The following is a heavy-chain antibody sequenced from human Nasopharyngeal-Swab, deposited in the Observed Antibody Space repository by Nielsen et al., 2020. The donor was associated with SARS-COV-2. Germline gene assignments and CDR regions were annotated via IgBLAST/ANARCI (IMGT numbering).Heavy chain of an antibody. Sequence: ASVKVSCKASGYTFTGYYMHWVRQAPGQGLEWMGRINPNSGGTNYAQKFQGRVTMTRDTSISTAYMELSRLRSEDTAVYYCARITIPRGGWFDPWGQGTLVTVSS. CDR1: GYTFTGYY. D-gene: IGHD3-10*01. CDR2: INPNSGGT. J-gene: IGHJ5*02. CDR3: ARITIPRGGWFDP. V-gene: IGHV1-2*06.